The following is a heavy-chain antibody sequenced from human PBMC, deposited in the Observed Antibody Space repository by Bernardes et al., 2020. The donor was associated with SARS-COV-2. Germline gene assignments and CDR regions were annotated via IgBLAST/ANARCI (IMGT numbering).Heavy chain of an antibody. CDR1: GFTFSSYG. Sequence: GGSLRLSCAASGFTFSSYGMHWVRQAPGKGLEWVAVIWYDGSNKYYADSVKGRFTISRDNSKNTLFLQMNSLRAEDTAVYYCASALVEGHDYWSQGTLVTVSS. V-gene: IGHV3-33*08. D-gene: IGHD6-13*01. CDR3: ASALVEGHDY. J-gene: IGHJ4*02. CDR2: IWYDGSNK.